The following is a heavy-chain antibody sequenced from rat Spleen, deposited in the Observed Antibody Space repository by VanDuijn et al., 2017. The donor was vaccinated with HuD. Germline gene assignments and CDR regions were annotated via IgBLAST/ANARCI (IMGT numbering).Heavy chain of an antibody. V-gene: IGHV5-31*01. Sequence: EVQLVESGGGLVQPGRSLKLSCAASGFTFNNYWMTWIRQAPGKGLEWVASITNTGGSTYYPDSVKGRFTISRDNARSTLNLHMDSLRSEDTAIYYCTRRGYLSDWYFDFWGPGTMVTVSS. CDR1: GFTFNNYW. CDR3: TRRGYLSDWYFDF. CDR2: ITNTGGST. J-gene: IGHJ1*01. D-gene: IGHD4-4*01.